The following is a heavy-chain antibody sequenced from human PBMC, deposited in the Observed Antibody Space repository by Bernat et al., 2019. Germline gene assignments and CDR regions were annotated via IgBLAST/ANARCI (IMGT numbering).Heavy chain of an antibody. D-gene: IGHD5-12*01. V-gene: IGHV3-15*01. Sequence: EVQLVESGGDLVKPGGSLRLSCATSAFTFSNAWMSWVRQAPGKGLEWVGLIRSKADGGTTDYGAPVKGRFAISRDDSKSTLYLQMTSLRTEDTAVYYCTTAPGVKGGYSGYDIDYWGQGTLVTVSS. CDR3: TTAPGVKGGYSGYDIDY. CDR2: IRSKADGGTT. J-gene: IGHJ4*02. CDR1: AFTFSNAW.